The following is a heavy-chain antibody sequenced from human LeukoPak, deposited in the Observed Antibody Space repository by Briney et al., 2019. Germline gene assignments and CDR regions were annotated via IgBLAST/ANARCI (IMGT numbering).Heavy chain of an antibody. D-gene: IGHD4-17*01. CDR1: GGTFSSYA. CDR2: IIPILGIA. CDR3: ARAGGGYGDPGIGY. J-gene: IGHJ4*02. V-gene: IGHV1-69*04. Sequence: GASVKVSCKASGGTFSSYAISWVRQDPGQGLEWMGRIIPILGIANYAQKFQGRVTITADKSTSTAYMELSSLRSEDTAVYYCARAGGGYGDPGIGYWGQGTLVTVSS.